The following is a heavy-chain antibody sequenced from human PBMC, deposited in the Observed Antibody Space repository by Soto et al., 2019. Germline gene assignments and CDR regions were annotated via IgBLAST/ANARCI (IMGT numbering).Heavy chain of an antibody. D-gene: IGHD3-10*01. CDR2: IYTSGST. Sequence: QVQLQESGPGLVKPSETLSLTCTVSGGSISSYYWSWIRQPAGKGLEWIGRIYTSGSTNYNPSLKSRVTMSVDTSKNQFSLKLSSVTAADTAVYYCARDSPSQFGELYYFDYWGQGTLVTVSS. J-gene: IGHJ4*02. CDR3: ARDSPSQFGELYYFDY. CDR1: GGSISSYY. V-gene: IGHV4-4*07.